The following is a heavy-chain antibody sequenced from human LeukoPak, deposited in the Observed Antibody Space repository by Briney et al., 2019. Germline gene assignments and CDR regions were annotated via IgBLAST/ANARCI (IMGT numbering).Heavy chain of an antibody. CDR2: IIPIFGTA. V-gene: IGHV1-69*01. Sequence: SVKVSCKASGGTFSSYAISWVRQAPGQGLEWMGGIIPIFGTANYAQKFQGRVTITADESTSTAYMELSSLRSEDTAVYYCAKGGIDSSGPWWYFDLWGRGTLVTVSS. CDR1: GGTFSSYA. CDR3: AKGGIDSSGPWWYFDL. D-gene: IGHD6-19*01. J-gene: IGHJ2*01.